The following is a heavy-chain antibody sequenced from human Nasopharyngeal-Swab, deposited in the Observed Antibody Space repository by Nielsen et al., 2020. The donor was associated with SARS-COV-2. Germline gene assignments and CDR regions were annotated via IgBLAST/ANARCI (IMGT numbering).Heavy chain of an antibody. CDR1: GFTFSSYW. CDR2: IKQDGSEK. D-gene: IGHD6-19*01. J-gene: IGHJ4*02. V-gene: IGHV3-7*01. Sequence: GESLKISCAASGFTFSSYWMSWVRQAPGKGLEWVANIKQDGSEKYYVDSVKGRSTISRDNAKNSLYLQMNSLRAEDTAVYYCAELSSGWTFDYWGQGTLVTVSS. CDR3: AELSSGWTFDY.